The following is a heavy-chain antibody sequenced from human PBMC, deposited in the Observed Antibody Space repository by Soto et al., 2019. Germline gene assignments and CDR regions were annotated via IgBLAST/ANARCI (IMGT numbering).Heavy chain of an antibody. D-gene: IGHD6-19*01. CDR1: GYTFTSYD. V-gene: IGHV1-8*01. CDR2: MNPNSGNT. Sequence: ASVKVSCKASGYTFTSYDINWVRQATGQGLEWMGWMNPNSGNTGYAQKFQGRVTMTRNTSISTAYMELSSLRSEDTAVYYCARSSQWLVTHAFDIWGQGTMVTVSS. J-gene: IGHJ3*02. CDR3: ARSSQWLVTHAFDI.